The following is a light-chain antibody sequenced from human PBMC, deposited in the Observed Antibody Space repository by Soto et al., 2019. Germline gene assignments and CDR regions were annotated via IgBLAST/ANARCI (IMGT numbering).Light chain of an antibody. V-gene: IGKV3-11*01. CDR3: QQRDGQPPYT. Sequence: IVLTQSPATLSLSPGESDTLSCRASQSVRGYVDWYQQKPGQAPRLLIHDASNRATGIPARFGGSGSGTYFTLTISSLEPEDFAVYYCQQRDGQPPYTFGQGTMLQIK. J-gene: IGKJ2*01. CDR1: QSVRGY. CDR2: DAS.